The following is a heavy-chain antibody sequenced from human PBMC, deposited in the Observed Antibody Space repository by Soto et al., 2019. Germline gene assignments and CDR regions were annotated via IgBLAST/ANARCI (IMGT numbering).Heavy chain of an antibody. V-gene: IGHV3-23*01. CDR3: VKAPSYYYYYGMDV. Sequence: PGGSLRLSCAASGFTFSSYAMSWVRQAPGKGLEWVSAISGSGGSTYYADSVKGRFTISRDNSKNTLYLQMNSLRAEDTAVYYCVKAPSYYYYYGMDVWGQGTTVTVSS. CDR2: ISGSGGST. J-gene: IGHJ6*02. CDR1: GFTFSSYA.